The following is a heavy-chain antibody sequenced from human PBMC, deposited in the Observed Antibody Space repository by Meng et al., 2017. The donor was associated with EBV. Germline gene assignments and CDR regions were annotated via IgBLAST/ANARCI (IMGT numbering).Heavy chain of an antibody. J-gene: IGHJ4*02. CDR1: GESFSGYY. Sequence: VHLQQLGAGLLKPSETLSLTCGLSGESFSGYYCSWVRQSPGKGLEWIGEVNHAGRTNFNPSLKSRVSISLDTSKNQFSLKLNSVTVADTAVYYCAEGRGTFDYWGRGTLVTVSS. V-gene: IGHV4-34*01. CDR2: VNHAGRT. CDR3: AEGRGTFDY.